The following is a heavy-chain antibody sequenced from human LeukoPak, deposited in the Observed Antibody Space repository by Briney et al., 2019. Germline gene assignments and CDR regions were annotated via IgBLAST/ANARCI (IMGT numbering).Heavy chain of an antibody. CDR1: GFAFSRYG. Sequence: GGSLRLSCAASGFAFSRYGMHWVRQAPGKGLEWVAVIWYDGSNRQYVDSVKGRFTISRDNSKNTLYLQMNSLRAEDTAVYYCAKDLLGRAGYYNLDYWGQGTPVTVSS. J-gene: IGHJ4*02. CDR3: AKDLLGRAGYYNLDY. D-gene: IGHD3-9*01. V-gene: IGHV3-33*06. CDR2: IWYDGSNR.